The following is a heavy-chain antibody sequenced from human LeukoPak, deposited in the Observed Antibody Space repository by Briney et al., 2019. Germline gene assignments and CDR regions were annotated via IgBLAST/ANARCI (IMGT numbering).Heavy chain of an antibody. J-gene: IGHJ4*02. CDR3: ARWDSSADY. D-gene: IGHD3-22*01. CDR1: GYSISSSYY. CDR2: IYHSGST. V-gene: IGHV4-38-2*01. Sequence: SETLSLTCAVSGYSISSSYYWGWIRQPPEKGLEWIGSIYHSGSTYYNPSLKSRVTISVDTSKNQFSLKLSSVTAADTAVYYCARWDSSADYWGQGTLVTVSS.